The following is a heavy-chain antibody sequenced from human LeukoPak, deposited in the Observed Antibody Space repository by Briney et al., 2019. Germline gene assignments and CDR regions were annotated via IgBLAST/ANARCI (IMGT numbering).Heavy chain of an antibody. D-gene: IGHD6-6*01. CDR1: GFTFSDYS. CDR2: ISFSVNTK. CDR3: AREYSSSSPLDY. V-gene: IGHV3-48*02. Sequence: GGSLRLSCAASGFTFSDYSMNWVRQAPGKGLEWVSYISFSVNTKYYADSVKGRFTISRDNAENSLYLQMSSLRDDDTAVYYCAREYSSSSPLDYWGQGTLVTVSS. J-gene: IGHJ4*02.